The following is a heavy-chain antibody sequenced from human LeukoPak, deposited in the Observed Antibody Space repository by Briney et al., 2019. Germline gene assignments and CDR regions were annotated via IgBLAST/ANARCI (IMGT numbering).Heavy chain of an antibody. CDR2: ISGSSAST. J-gene: IGHJ4*02. D-gene: IGHD6-19*01. CDR3: AFCSRVSRGSCHSDY. Sequence: PGGSLRLSCAASGFTFSTYAMNWVRQAPGKGLEWVSGISGSSASTYYADSVKGRFTISRDNSKNTLYVQMNSLRAEDTAVYYCAFCSRVSRGSCHSDYWGQGTLVTVSS. V-gene: IGHV3-23*01. CDR1: GFTFSTYA.